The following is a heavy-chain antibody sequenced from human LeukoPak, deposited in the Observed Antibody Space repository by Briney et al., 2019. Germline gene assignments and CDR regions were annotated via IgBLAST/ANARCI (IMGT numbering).Heavy chain of an antibody. D-gene: IGHD2-2*01. CDR2: INHSGST. V-gene: IGHV4-34*01. CDR3: ARGYAMPDY. Sequence: SETLSLTCAVSGGSFSGYYWSWIRQPPGKGLEWIGEINHSGSTNYNPSPKSRGTISVDAYKNQFSLKLSSVTAAYTAVYYCARGYAMPDYWGQGTLVTVSS. J-gene: IGHJ4*02. CDR1: GGSFSGYY.